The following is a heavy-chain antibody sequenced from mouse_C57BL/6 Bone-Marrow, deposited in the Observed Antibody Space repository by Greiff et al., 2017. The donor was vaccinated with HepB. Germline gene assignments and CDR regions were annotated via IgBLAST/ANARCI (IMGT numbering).Heavy chain of an antibody. Sequence: KQSGAELVRPGSSVKLSCKDSYFAFMASAMHWVKQRPGHGLEWIGSFTMYSDATEYSENFKGKATLTANTSSSTAYMELSSLTSEDSAVYYCAMGSSDPYYAMDYWGQGTSVTVSS. CDR2: FTMYSDAT. CDR3: AMGSSDPYYAMDY. V-gene: IGHV1-49*01. J-gene: IGHJ4*01. D-gene: IGHD3-2*02. CDR1: YFAFMASA.